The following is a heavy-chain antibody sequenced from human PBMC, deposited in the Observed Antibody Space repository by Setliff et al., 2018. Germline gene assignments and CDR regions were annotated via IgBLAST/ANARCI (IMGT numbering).Heavy chain of an antibody. V-gene: IGHV1-8*03. D-gene: IGHD5-12*01. CDR2: MNPNSGNT. Sequence: ASVKVSCKASGYTFTSYDINWVRQATGQGLEWMGWMNPNSGNTGYAQKFQGRVTITRNTSISTAYMELSSLRSEDTAVYYCAREGWLREYYFDYWGQGTLVTVSS. J-gene: IGHJ4*02. CDR1: GYTFTSYD. CDR3: AREGWLREYYFDY.